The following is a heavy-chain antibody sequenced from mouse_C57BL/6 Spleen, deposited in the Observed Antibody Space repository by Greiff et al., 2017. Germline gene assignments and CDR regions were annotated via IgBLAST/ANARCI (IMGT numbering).Heavy chain of an antibody. CDR2: IWSGGST. V-gene: IGHV2-2*01. Sequence: VQRVESGPGLVQPSQSLSITCTVSGFSLTSYGVHWVRQSPGKGLEWLGVIWSGGSTDYNAAFISRLSISKDNSKSQVFFKMNSLQADDTAIYYCARNFHYYGSSYWYFDVWGTGTTVTVSS. D-gene: IGHD1-1*01. CDR3: ARNFHYYGSSYWYFDV. J-gene: IGHJ1*03. CDR1: GFSLTSYG.